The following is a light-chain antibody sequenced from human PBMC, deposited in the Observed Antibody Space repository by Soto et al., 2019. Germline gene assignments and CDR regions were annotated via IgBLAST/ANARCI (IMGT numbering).Light chain of an antibody. Sequence: EIVMTQSPATLSVSPGERATLACRASLSVSSNLAWYQQKPGQAPRLLIYGASTRATGIPARLSGSGSGTESTLTVSSLPSKDFAVYYGPQYNNWPPMYTFGQETQLEIK. V-gene: IGKV3-15*01. J-gene: IGKJ2*01. CDR3: PQYNNWPPMYT. CDR2: GAS. CDR1: LSVSSN.